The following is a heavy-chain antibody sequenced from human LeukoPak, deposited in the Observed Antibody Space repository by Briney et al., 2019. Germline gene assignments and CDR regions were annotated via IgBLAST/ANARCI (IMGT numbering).Heavy chain of an antibody. V-gene: IGHV4-59*01. CDR3: ARGVYIAAAQYAY. Sequence: SETLSLTCTVSGGSISSYYWSWIRQPPGKGLEWIGYIYYSGTTNYNPSLKSRVTISVDTSKNQFSLKLSSVTAADTAVYYYARGVYIAAAQYAYWGQGTLVTVSS. CDR2: IYYSGTT. CDR1: GGSISSYY. D-gene: IGHD6-13*01. J-gene: IGHJ4*02.